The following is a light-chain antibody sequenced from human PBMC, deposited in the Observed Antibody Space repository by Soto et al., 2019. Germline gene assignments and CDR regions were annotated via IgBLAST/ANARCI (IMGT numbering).Light chain of an antibody. CDR2: GAS. J-gene: IGKJ5*01. CDR3: QQYNNWPT. V-gene: IGKV3-15*01. CDR1: QSVGSRF. Sequence: EIALTQSPGTLSLSPGERATLSCRASQSVGSRFLAWYQQKPGQAPRLLIYGASTRATGIPARFSGSGSGTEFTLTISSLQSEDFAVYYCQQYNNWPTFGPGTRLEIK.